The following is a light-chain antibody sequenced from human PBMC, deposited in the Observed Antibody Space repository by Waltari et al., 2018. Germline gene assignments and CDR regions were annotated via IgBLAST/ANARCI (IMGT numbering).Light chain of an antibody. Sequence: QSALAQPASVSGSPGQSITISCSGTSTDVGASNLISWYQQHPGRTPKLMIYEVTKRTSGGADCCSGSTSDNTASLTISGPQAEDECDYYCCSYGGRSTLLFGGGTKLTVL. V-gene: IGLV2-23*02. CDR3: CSYGGRSTLL. CDR2: EVT. CDR1: STDVGASNL. J-gene: IGLJ3*02.